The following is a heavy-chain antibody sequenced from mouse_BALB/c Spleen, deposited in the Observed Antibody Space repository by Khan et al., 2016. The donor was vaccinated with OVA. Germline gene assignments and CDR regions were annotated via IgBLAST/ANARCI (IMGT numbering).Heavy chain of an antibody. J-gene: IGHJ2*01. CDR3: ARTYGSDFDN. CDR2: INPHIGET. CDR1: GYSFTGYF. D-gene: IGHD1-1*01. Sequence: RLQQSGPELVKPGASVKISCKASGYSFTGYFMNWVMQSHGKSLEWIGRINPHIGETFYNQRFKDKATLTVDESSSPAHMELRSLTSEDAAVYYCARTYGSDFDNWGEGTTLTVSS. V-gene: IGHV1-20*01.